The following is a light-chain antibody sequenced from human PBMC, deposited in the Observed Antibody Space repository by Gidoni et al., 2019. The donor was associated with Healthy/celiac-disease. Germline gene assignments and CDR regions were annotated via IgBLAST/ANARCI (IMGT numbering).Light chain of an antibody. CDR3: QQSYSTWWT. CDR1: QSISSY. Sequence: DIQMTQSPSSLSASVGDRVTITCRASQSISSYLNWYQQKPGKAPKLLIYAASSLQGGVPSRFSGSGSGTDFTLTISSLQPEDFATYYCQQSYSTWWTFGQXTKVEIK. V-gene: IGKV1-39*01. CDR2: AAS. J-gene: IGKJ1*01.